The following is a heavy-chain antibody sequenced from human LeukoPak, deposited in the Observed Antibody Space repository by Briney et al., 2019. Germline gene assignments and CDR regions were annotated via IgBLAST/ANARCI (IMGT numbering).Heavy chain of an antibody. V-gene: IGHV1-69*04. CDR1: GGTFSSYA. J-gene: IGHJ6*02. CDR2: IIPILGIA. CDR3: ARDSHCSGGSCYFYYYGMDV. Sequence: SVKVSCKASGGTFSSYAISWVRQAPRQGLEWMGRIIPILGIANYAQKFQGRVTITADKSTSTAYMELSSLRSEDTAVYYCARDSHCSGGSCYFYYYGMDVWGQGTTVTVSS. D-gene: IGHD2-15*01.